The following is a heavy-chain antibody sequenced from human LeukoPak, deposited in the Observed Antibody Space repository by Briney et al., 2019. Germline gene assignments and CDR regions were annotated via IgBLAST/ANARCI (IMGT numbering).Heavy chain of an antibody. CDR1: GGSISSGGYY. Sequence: SQTLSLTCTVSGGSISSGGYYWSWIRQHLGKGLEWIGYIYYSGSTYYNPSLKSRVTISVDTSKNQFSLKLSSVTAADTAVYYCARGTDPEYYFDYWGQGTLVTVSS. CDR3: ARGTDPEYYFDY. D-gene: IGHD1-14*01. V-gene: IGHV4-31*03. J-gene: IGHJ4*02. CDR2: IYYSGST.